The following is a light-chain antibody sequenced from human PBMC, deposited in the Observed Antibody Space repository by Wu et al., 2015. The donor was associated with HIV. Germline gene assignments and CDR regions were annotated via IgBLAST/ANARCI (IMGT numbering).Light chain of an antibody. CDR3: QQFGSSSYT. CDR1: QSVSSY. V-gene: IGKV3-20*01. CDR2: DAS. Sequence: EIVLTQSPANLSLSPGERATLSCRASQSVSSYLAWYQQKPGQAPRLLIFDASSRATGIPARFSGSGSGTDFTLTISRLEPEDFAVYYCQQFGSSSYTFGQGTKLEIK. J-gene: IGKJ2*01.